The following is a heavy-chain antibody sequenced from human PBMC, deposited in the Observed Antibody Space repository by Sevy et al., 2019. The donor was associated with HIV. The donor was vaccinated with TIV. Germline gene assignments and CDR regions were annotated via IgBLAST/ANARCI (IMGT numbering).Heavy chain of an antibody. CDR3: ARAYYYGSGSYYPTYYYYYGMDV. Sequence: SETLSLTCAVYGGSFSGYYWSWIRQPPGKGLEWIGEINHSGSTNYNPSLKSRVTISVDTSKNKFSLKLSSVTAADTAVYYCARAYYYGSGSYYPTYYYYYGMDVWGQGTTVTVSS. CDR2: INHSGST. V-gene: IGHV4-34*01. D-gene: IGHD3-10*01. CDR1: GGSFSGYY. J-gene: IGHJ6*02.